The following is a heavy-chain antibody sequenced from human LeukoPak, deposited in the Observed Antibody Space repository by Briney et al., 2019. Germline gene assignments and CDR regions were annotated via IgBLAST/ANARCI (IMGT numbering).Heavy chain of an antibody. CDR2: IYYSGST. V-gene: IGHV4-30-4*01. J-gene: IGHJ5*02. CDR3: ARARILTGYNWFDP. Sequence: TSETLSLTCTVSGGSISSGDYYWSWIRQPPGKGLEWIGYIYYSGSTYYNPSLRSRVTISVDTSKNQFSLKLSSVTAADTAVYFCARARILTGYNWFDPWGQGTLVTVSS. D-gene: IGHD3-9*01. CDR1: GGSISSGDYY.